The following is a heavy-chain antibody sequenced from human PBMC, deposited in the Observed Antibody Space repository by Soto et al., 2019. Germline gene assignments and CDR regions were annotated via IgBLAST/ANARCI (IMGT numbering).Heavy chain of an antibody. J-gene: IGHJ6*02. CDR1: GGTFSSYA. CDR3: ARELLRFLEWFPTAGRDGMDV. V-gene: IGHV1-69*13. D-gene: IGHD3-3*01. CDR2: IIPIFGTA. Sequence: SVKVSCKASGGTFSSYAISWVRQAPGQGLEWMGGIIPIFGTANYAQKFQGRVAITADESTSTAYMELSSLRSEDTAVYYCARELLRFLEWFPTAGRDGMDVWGQGTTVTVSS.